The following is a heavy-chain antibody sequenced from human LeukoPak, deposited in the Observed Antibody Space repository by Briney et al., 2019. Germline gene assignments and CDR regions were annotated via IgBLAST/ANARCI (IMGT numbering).Heavy chain of an antibody. CDR1: GGSISSSSYY. J-gene: IGHJ3*02. V-gene: IGHV4-39*07. Sequence: SETLSLTCTVSGGSISSSSYYWGWIRQPPGKGLEWIGSIYYSGSTYYNPSLKSRVTISVDTSKNQFSLKLSSVTAADTAVYYCARDLFLQGTYSRRAFDIWGQGTMVTVSS. CDR3: ARDLFLQGTYSRRAFDI. CDR2: IYYSGST. D-gene: IGHD5-18*01.